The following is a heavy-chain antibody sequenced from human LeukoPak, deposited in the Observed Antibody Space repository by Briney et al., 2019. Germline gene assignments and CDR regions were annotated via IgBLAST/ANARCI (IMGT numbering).Heavy chain of an antibody. V-gene: IGHV3-43*02. Sequence: PGGSLRLSCAASGFTFDDYAMHWVRQAPGKGLEWVSLISGDGGSTYYADSVKGRFTISRDNSKNSLYLQMNSLRTEDTALYYCAKDFRMVRGVRGRYGMDVWGQGTTVTVPS. CDR1: GFTFDDYA. CDR3: AKDFRMVRGVRGRYGMDV. J-gene: IGHJ6*02. D-gene: IGHD3-10*01. CDR2: ISGDGGST.